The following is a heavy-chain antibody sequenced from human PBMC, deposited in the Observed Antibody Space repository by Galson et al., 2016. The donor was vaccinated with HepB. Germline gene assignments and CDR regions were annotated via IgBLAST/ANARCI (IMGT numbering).Heavy chain of an antibody. CDR1: SFASSYYS. CDR2: ISNDGRNE. D-gene: IGHD3-10*01. Sequence: SLRLSCAASSFASSYYSMHWVRQAPGKGLEWVAVISNDGRNEYYADSVKGRFTISRDNSRNMVYLQMNSLKSEDTAVYYCARDRIAPDTMGIDWNLDLWGRGTLVTVSS. J-gene: IGHJ2*01. V-gene: IGHV3-30*04. CDR3: ARDRIAPDTMGIDWNLDL.